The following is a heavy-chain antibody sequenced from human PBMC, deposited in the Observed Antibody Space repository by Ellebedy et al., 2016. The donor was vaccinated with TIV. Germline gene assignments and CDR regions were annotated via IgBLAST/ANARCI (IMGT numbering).Heavy chain of an antibody. V-gene: IGHV4-59*01. CDR1: GGSISSYY. CDR2: NYYSGST. CDR3: ARNLVVVAATGALDI. Sequence: SETLSLTCTVSGGSISSYYWSWIRQPPGKGLEWIGYNYYSGSTNYNPSLKSRVTISVDTSKNKFSLKLSSVTAADTAVYYCARNLVVVAATGALDIWGQGTMVTVSS. D-gene: IGHD2-15*01. J-gene: IGHJ3*02.